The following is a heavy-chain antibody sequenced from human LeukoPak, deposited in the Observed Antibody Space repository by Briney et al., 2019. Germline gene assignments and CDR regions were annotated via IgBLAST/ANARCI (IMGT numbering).Heavy chain of an antibody. CDR2: IYHSGST. CDR3: ARDGGGRIAVAGLWYD. V-gene: IGHV4-38-2*02. D-gene: IGHD6-19*01. J-gene: IGHJ4*02. Sequence: PSEALSLTCTVSGYSISSGDYWGWIRQPPGKGLERIGSIYHSGSTYYNPSLESRISISVDTSKNQFSLKLNSVTAADTAVYYCARDGGGRIAVAGLWYDWGQGTLVTVSS. CDR1: GYSISSGDY.